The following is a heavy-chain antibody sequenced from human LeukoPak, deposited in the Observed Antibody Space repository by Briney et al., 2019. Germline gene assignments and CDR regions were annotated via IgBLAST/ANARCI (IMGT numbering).Heavy chain of an antibody. CDR3: ARTTFGGVGWFDP. CDR2: IYHSGST. V-gene: IGHV4-39*02. J-gene: IGHJ5*02. D-gene: IGHD3-16*01. CDR1: GGSISSGSYY. Sequence: PSETLSLTCTVSGGSISSGSYYWGWIRQPPGKGLEWIGSIYHSGSTYYNPSLKSRVIISVDTSKNHFSLKLSSVTAADTAVYYCARTTFGGVGWFDPWGQGTLVTVSS.